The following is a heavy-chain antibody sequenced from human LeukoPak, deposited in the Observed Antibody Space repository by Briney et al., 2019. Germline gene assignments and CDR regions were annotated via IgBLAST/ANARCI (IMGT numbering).Heavy chain of an antibody. V-gene: IGHV1-18*01. D-gene: IGHD3-10*01. CDR1: GGTFSSYD. CDR3: ARGPAYYYGSGSYRNFDY. Sequence: ASVTVSCKASGGTFSSYDISWVRQAPGQGLEWMGWISAYNGNTNYAQKLQGRVTMTTDTSTSTAYTELRSLRSDDTAVYYCARGPAYYYGSGSYRNFDYWGQGTLVTVSS. J-gene: IGHJ4*02. CDR2: ISAYNGNT.